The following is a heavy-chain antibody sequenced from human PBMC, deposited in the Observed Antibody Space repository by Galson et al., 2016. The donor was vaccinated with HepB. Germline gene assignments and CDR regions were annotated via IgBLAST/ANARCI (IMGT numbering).Heavy chain of an antibody. Sequence: SLRLSCAASGFTFSNYYTSWIRQAPGKGLEWVSFISPTSSDINYADSVMGRFSISRDNAKNSLYLQMNTLGAEDTAVYYCASPSGRFSVHTFDLWGQGTMVTVSS. D-gene: IGHD1-26*01. CDR3: ASPSGRFSVHTFDL. V-gene: IGHV3-11*06. CDR1: GFTFSNYY. CDR2: ISPTSSDI. J-gene: IGHJ3*01.